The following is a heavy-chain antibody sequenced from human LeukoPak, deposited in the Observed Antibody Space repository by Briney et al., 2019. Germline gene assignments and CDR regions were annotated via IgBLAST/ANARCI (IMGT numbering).Heavy chain of an antibody. CDR3: ARRWGYYDSSGPRAHFDY. CDR2: INPNSGGT. V-gene: IGHV1-2*02. Sequence: ASVKVSCKASGYTFTGYYMHWVRQAPGQGLEWMGWINPNSGGTNYAQKFQGRVTMTRDTSISTAYMELSRLRSDDTAVYYCARRWGYYDSSGPRAHFDYWGQGTLVTVSS. J-gene: IGHJ4*02. D-gene: IGHD3-22*01. CDR1: GYTFTGYY.